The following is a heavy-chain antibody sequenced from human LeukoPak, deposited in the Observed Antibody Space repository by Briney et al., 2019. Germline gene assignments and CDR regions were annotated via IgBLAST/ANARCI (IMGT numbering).Heavy chain of an antibody. Sequence: ASVKVSCKASGYTFTAYYMHWVRQAPGQGLEWMGRINPNSGNTNYAQKFQGRVTMTRDTSISTAYMELSGLRSDDTAVYYCGTLLSNGPFDYWGQGSLVTVSS. CDR1: GYTFTAYY. J-gene: IGHJ4*02. CDR2: INPNSGNT. V-gene: IGHV1-2*06. CDR3: GTLLSNGPFDY.